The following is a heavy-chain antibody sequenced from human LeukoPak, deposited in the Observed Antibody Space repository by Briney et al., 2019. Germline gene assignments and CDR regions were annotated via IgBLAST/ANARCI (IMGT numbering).Heavy chain of an antibody. D-gene: IGHD3-3*01. CDR2: IYYGGYT. Sequence: SETLSLTCTVSGGSISSNNYYWGWIRQPPGTGLEWIGSIYYGGYTYYNTSLKSRVTISVDTSKNQFSLKLSSVTAADTAIYYCQSRFLEWLLDYRGQGTLVTVSS. CDR3: QSRFLEWLLDY. V-gene: IGHV4-39*01. J-gene: IGHJ4*02. CDR1: GGSISSNNYY.